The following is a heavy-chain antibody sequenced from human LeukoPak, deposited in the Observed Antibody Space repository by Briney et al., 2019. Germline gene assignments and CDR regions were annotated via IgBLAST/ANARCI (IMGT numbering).Heavy chain of an antibody. J-gene: IGHJ6*04. Sequence: GGSLRLSCAASGVTFSSYAMHWVRQAPGKGLEWVAVISYDGSNKYYADSVKGRFTISRDNSKNTLYLQMNSLRAEDTAVYYCARALGYCSGGSCYSFYYYYGMDVWGKGTTVTVSS. D-gene: IGHD2-15*01. V-gene: IGHV3-30*04. CDR1: GVTFSSYA. CDR2: ISYDGSNK. CDR3: ARALGYCSGGSCYSFYYYYGMDV.